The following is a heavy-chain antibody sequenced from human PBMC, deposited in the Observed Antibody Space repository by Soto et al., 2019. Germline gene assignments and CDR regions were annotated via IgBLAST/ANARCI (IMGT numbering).Heavy chain of an antibody. V-gene: IGHV4-30-4*01. CDR1: GGSISSGDYY. CDR2: IYYSGST. D-gene: IGHD3-10*01. J-gene: IGHJ4*02. Sequence: SETLSLTCTVSGGSISSGDYYWSWIRQPPGKGLEWIGYIYYSGSTYYNPSLKSRVTISVDTSKNQFSLKLSSVTAADTAVYYCARAARITMVRGLFDYWGQGTLVTVS. CDR3: ARAARITMVRGLFDY.